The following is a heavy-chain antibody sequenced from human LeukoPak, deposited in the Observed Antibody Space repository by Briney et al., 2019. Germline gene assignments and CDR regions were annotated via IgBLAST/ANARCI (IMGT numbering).Heavy chain of an antibody. CDR3: ARLGGSYYTY. CDR2: IKQDGGEN. V-gene: IGHV3-7*01. Sequence: GGSLRLSCVASGFAFRSYWMSWVRQAPGEGVEWVANIKQDGGENYYVDSVKGRFTISRDNAKNSLFLQMNSLRVEDTAVYYCARLGGSYYTYWGQGTLVTVSS. J-gene: IGHJ4*02. D-gene: IGHD1-26*01. CDR1: GFAFRSYW.